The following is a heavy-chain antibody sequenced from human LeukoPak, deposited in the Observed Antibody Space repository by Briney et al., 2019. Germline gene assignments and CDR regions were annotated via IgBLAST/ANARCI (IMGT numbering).Heavy chain of an antibody. D-gene: IGHD6-13*01. Sequence: GGSLRLSCAASGFTFSSYAMSWVRQAPGKGLEWVSAISGSGGSTYYADSVKGRFTISRDNSKNTLYLQMNSLRAEDTAVYYCAKDVGIAAAPLDAFDIWGQGTMVTVSS. CDR3: AKDVGIAAAPLDAFDI. CDR1: GFTFSSYA. V-gene: IGHV3-23*01. CDR2: ISGSGGST. J-gene: IGHJ3*02.